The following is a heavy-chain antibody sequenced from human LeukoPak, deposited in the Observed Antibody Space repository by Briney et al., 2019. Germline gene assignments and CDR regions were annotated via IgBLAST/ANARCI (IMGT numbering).Heavy chain of an antibody. J-gene: IGHJ5*02. V-gene: IGHV3-7*03. CDR2: IKQDGSEE. CDR3: ARSGIRGVVVTS. CDR1: GFAFSNYW. Sequence: PGGSLRLSCAASGFAFSNYWMSWVRQAPGKGLEWVANIKQDGSEEYYVDSVKGRFTISRDNAKNSLFLQLNSLRAEDTAVYYCARSGIRGVVVTSWGQGTLVTVSS. D-gene: IGHD3-10*01.